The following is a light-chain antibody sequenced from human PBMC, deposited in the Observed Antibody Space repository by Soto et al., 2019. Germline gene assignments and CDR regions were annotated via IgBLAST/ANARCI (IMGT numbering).Light chain of an antibody. V-gene: IGKV1-39*01. CDR2: SAS. CDR3: QQSYSTLFT. CDR1: QDIRSH. J-gene: IGKJ3*01. Sequence: DIQLTQSPSFLSASVGDRVSITCRAGQDIRSHLAWYQQQPGRAPDLLIYSASTLQSGVPSRFSGSGSGTDFTLTISSLQPEDFATYYCQQSYSTLFTFGPGTKVDIK.